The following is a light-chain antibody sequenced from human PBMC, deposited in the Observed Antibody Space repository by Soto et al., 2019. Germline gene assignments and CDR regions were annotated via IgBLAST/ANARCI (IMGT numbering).Light chain of an antibody. J-gene: IGKJ1*01. V-gene: IGKV1-5*01. CDR3: QQYNSDSKT. CDR1: QSISSW. Sequence: DIQMTQSPSTLSASVGDIVTINFRASQSISSWLAWYQQKPGKAPKLLIYDASSLESGVPSRFSGSGSGTEFTLSISSLQPDDFATYYCQQYNSDSKTFGQGTKVDI. CDR2: DAS.